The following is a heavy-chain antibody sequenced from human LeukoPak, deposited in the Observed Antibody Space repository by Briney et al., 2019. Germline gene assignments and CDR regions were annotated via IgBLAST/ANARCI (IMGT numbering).Heavy chain of an antibody. CDR1: GVSISSSSYY. CDR3: ARHGSGTSLALDP. V-gene: IGHV4-39*01. D-gene: IGHD3-10*01. CDR2: IYYSGST. Sequence: PSETLSLTCTASGVSISSSSYYWGWLRQPPGKGLEWIGSIYYSGSTYYNPSLKSRVTISLGTSKNQFSLKLSSVTAADTAVYYCARHGSGTSLALDPWGQGTLVTVSS. J-gene: IGHJ5*02.